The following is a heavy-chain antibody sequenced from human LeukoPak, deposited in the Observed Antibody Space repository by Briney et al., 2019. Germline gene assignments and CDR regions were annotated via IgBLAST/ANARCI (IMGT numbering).Heavy chain of an antibody. V-gene: IGHV1-69*10. CDR2: IIPILGIA. J-gene: IGHJ3*02. D-gene: IGHD2-2*01. Sequence: SVKVSCKASGGTFSSYAISWVRQAPGQGLEWMGRIIPILGIANYAQKFQGRVTITADESTSTAYMELSSLRSEDTAVYYCASVPLGLGAFDIWGQGTMVTVSS. CDR1: GGTFSSYA. CDR3: ASVPLGLGAFDI.